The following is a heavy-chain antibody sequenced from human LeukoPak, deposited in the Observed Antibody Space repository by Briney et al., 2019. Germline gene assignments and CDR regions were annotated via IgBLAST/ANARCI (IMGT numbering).Heavy chain of an antibody. Sequence: SETLSLTCTVSGASISSGYYWGWIRQPPGKGLEWIGSIFHSGSTYYNPSLKSRVTISLDTSKNQFSLKLSSVTAADTAVYYCARVRRTYYYYMDVWGKGTTVTVSS. CDR3: ARVRRTYYYYMDV. CDR2: IFHSGST. V-gene: IGHV4-38-2*02. CDR1: GASISSGYY. J-gene: IGHJ6*03.